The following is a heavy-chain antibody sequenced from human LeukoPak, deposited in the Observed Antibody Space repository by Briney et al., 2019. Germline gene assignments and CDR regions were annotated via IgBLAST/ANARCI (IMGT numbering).Heavy chain of an antibody. J-gene: IGHJ5*02. V-gene: IGHV4-59*01. CDR1: GGSISSYY. D-gene: IGHD3-22*01. Sequence: PSETLSLTCTVSGGSISSYYWSWIRQPPGKGLEWIGYIYYSGSTNYNPSLKSRVTISVDTSKNQFSLKLSSVTAADTAVYYCARVQYYYDSSGYSEWFDPWGQGTLVTVSP. CDR2: IYYSGST. CDR3: ARVQYYYDSSGYSEWFDP.